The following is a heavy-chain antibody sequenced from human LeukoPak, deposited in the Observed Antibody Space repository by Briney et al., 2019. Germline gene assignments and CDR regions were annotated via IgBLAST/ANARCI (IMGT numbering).Heavy chain of an antibody. V-gene: IGHV1-2*02. CDR2: INPNSGGT. CDR3: ARDPYSSGRLFDY. Sequence: ASVKVSCKASGYTFTGYYMHWVRQAPGQGLEWMGWINPNSGGTNYAQKFQGRVTMTRDTSISTAYMELSRLRSDDTAVYYCARDPYSSGRLFDYWGQGTLVTVSS. D-gene: IGHD6-19*01. J-gene: IGHJ4*02. CDR1: GYTFTGYY.